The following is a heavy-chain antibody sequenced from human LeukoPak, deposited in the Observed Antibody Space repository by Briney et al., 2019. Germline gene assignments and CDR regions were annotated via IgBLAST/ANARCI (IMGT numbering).Heavy chain of an antibody. CDR1: GFTFSSYS. Sequence: PGGSLRLSCAASGFTFSSYSMNWVRQAPGKGLEWVSSISSSTYIYYADSVKGRFTISRDNAKNSLYLQMNSLRVEDTAVYYCARGVNRFDPWGQGTLVPVSS. J-gene: IGHJ5*02. D-gene: IGHD3-10*01. CDR3: ARGVNRFDP. V-gene: IGHV3-21*01. CDR2: ISSSTYI.